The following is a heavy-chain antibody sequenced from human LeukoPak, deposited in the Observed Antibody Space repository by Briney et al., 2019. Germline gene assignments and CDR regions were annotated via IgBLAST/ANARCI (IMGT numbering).Heavy chain of an antibody. V-gene: IGHV4-30-4*01. CDR1: GGSISSGDYY. Sequence: SETLSLTCTVSGGSISSGDYYWSWIRQPPGKGLEWIGYIYYSGSTYYNPSLKSRVTISVDTSKNQFSLKLSSVTAADTAVYYCAKIINTNPSTYFDYWGQGTLVTVSS. CDR3: AKIINTNPSTYFDY. D-gene: IGHD2/OR15-2a*01. J-gene: IGHJ4*02. CDR2: IYYSGST.